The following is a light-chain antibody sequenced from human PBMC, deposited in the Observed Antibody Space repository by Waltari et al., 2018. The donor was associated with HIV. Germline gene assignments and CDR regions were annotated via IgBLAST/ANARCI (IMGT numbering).Light chain of an antibody. CDR3: QAWDSHNVI. CDR1: KLGDKY. J-gene: IGLJ2*01. V-gene: IGLV3-1*01. CDR2: EDV. Sequence: SYELTQPPSVSVSPGQTAVITCSGDKLGDKYASWYQHRPGQSPVLLIYEDVKRPSGIPERFSGSNSGNTATLTISGTQAMDESDYYCQAWDSHNVIFGGGTKLTVL.